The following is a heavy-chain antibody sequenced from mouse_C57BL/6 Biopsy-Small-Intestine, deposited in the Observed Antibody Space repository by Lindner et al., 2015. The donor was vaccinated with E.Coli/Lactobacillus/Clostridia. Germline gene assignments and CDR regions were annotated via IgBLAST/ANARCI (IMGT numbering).Heavy chain of an antibody. J-gene: IGHJ2*01. CDR2: INPSAGST. CDR1: GYTVTTYY. Sequence: SVKVSCKASGYTVTTYYLHWVRQAPGQGLEWMGLINPSAGSTTYAQKFQGRVTMTRDTSTSTVYMELSSLRSEDTAVYYCTRGVPQKSHYGSGRYYLDSYFDHWGQGTQVTVSS. D-gene: IGHD2-2*01. CDR3: TRGVPQKSHYGSGRYYLDSYFDH. V-gene: IGHV1S12*01.